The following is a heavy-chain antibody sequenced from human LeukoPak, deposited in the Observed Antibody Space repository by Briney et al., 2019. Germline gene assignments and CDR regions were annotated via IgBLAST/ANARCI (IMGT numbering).Heavy chain of an antibody. CDR3: ARDGGDIVVVVAAVSAFDI. Sequence: PGRSLRLSCAASGXTFSSYAMHWVRQAPGKGLEWVAVISYDGSNKYYADSVKGRFTISRDNSKNTLYLQMNSLRAEDTAVYYCARDGGDIVVVVAAVSAFDIWGQGTMVTVSS. D-gene: IGHD2-15*01. CDR2: ISYDGSNK. V-gene: IGHV3-30-3*01. J-gene: IGHJ3*02. CDR1: GXTFSSYA.